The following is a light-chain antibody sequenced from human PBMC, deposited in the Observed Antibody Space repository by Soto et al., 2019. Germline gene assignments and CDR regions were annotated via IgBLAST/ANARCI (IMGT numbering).Light chain of an antibody. J-gene: IGKJ1*01. Sequence: EIVLIPFLGIPSFFQGEKATPPCRASQSVCSTYLAWYQQKPGQAPRLPLYGSSSRATGIPDRFSGSGSGTDFTLTISRLEPEDFAVYYCQQYDSSPRTFGQGTKVEIK. CDR2: GSS. CDR1: QSVCSTY. V-gene: IGKV3-20*01. CDR3: QQYDSSPRT.